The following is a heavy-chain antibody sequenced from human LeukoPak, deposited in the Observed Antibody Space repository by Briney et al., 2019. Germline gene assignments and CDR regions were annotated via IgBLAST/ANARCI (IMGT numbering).Heavy chain of an antibody. CDR1: GFTFSSYS. Sequence: AGGSLRLSCAASGFTFSSYSMNWVRQAPGKGLEWVSSISSSSSSYIYYADSVKGRFTISRDNAKNSLYLQMNSLRAEDTAVYYCAREITIFGVPTSWGQGTLVTVSS. V-gene: IGHV3-21*01. CDR2: ISSSSSSYI. J-gene: IGHJ4*02. CDR3: AREITIFGVPTS. D-gene: IGHD3-3*01.